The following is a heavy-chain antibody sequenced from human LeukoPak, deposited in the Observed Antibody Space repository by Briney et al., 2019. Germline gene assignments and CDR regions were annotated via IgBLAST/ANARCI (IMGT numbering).Heavy chain of an antibody. D-gene: IGHD6-13*01. Sequence: PGGSLRLSCAASGFTFSSYAMHWVRQAPGKGLEWVAVISYDGSNKYYADSVKGRFTISRDNSKNTLYLQMNSLRAEDTAVYCCASTAGIAAARFDPWGQGTLVTVSS. J-gene: IGHJ5*02. CDR2: ISYDGSNK. CDR1: GFTFSSYA. CDR3: ASTAGIAAARFDP. V-gene: IGHV3-30-3*01.